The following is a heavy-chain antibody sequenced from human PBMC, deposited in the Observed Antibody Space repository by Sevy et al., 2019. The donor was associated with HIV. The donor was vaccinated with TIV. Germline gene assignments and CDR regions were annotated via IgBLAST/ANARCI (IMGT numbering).Heavy chain of an antibody. CDR1: GGSFSGYY. CDR3: ARGWGYCTNGVCYTHSNWFDP. J-gene: IGHJ5*02. CDR2: INHSGST. V-gene: IGHV4-34*01. Sequence: SETLSLTCAVYGGSFSGYYWSWIRQPPGKGLEWIGEINHSGSTNYNPSLKSRVTISVDMSKNQFSLKLSSVTAAYTAVYYCARGWGYCTNGVCYTHSNWFDPWGQGTLVTVSS. D-gene: IGHD2-8*01.